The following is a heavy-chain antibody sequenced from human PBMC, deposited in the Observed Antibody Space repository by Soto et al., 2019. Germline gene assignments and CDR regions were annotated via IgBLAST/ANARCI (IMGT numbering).Heavy chain of an antibody. D-gene: IGHD2-21*02. CDR1: GGSISGDYYH. CDR2: VFHSGSV. V-gene: IGHV4-30-4*08. CDR3: AREDDGGDRDYYGLDV. J-gene: IGHJ6*02. Sequence: QVQLQQSGPGLVKPSQTLSLTCTVSGGSISGDYYHWTWIRQYPGKGLEWIGYVFHSGSVLYNPSLKSRLNISVDTSKNQFSLRLSSVTAADTAVYFCAREDDGGDRDYYGLDVWGQGTTVTVSS.